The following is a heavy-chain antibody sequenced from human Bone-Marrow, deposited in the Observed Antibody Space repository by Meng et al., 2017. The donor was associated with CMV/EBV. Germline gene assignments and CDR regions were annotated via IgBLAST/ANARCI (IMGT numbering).Heavy chain of an antibody. CDR3: ARETPGDDKWD. V-gene: IGHV1-46*01. CDR2: INPSGDWT. D-gene: IGHD4-17*01. Sequence: ASVKVSCKASGYSFTNSYIHWVRQAPGQGLEWMSRINPSGDWTTYAQKFQGRVTLTRDTSTTTVSLELTSLTSEDTAVYYCARETPGDDKWDWGQGTLVTVSS. J-gene: IGHJ1*01. CDR1: GYSFTNSY.